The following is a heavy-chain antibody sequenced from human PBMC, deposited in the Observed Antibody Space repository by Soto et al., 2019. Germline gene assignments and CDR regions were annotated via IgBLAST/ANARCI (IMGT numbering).Heavy chain of an antibody. CDR2: IYYSGST. CDR3: AGYCISTSCYADY. D-gene: IGHD2-2*01. J-gene: IGHJ4*02. V-gene: IGHV4-31*03. CDR1: GGSISSGGYY. Sequence: SETLSLTCTVSGGSISSGGYYWSWIRQHPGKGLEWIGYIYYSGSTYYNPSLKSRVTISVDTSKNQFSLKLSSVTAADTAVYYCAGYCISTSCYADYWGQGTLVTVSS.